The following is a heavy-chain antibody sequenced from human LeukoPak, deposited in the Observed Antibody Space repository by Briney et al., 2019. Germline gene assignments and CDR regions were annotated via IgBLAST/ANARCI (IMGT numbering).Heavy chain of an antibody. Sequence: EASVKVSCKASGYTFTSYYMHWVRQAPGQGLEWMGIINPSGGSTSYAQKFQGRVTMTRDTSTSTVYMELSSLRSEDTAVFYCARDSSSWYYFVYWGQGTLVTVSS. CDR3: ARDSSSWYYFVY. V-gene: IGHV1-46*01. CDR2: INPSGGST. J-gene: IGHJ4*02. D-gene: IGHD6-13*01. CDR1: GYTFTSYY.